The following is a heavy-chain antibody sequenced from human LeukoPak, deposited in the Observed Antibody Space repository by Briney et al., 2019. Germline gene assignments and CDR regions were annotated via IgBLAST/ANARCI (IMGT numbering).Heavy chain of an antibody. CDR2: ISWDGTP. D-gene: IGHD3-22*01. V-gene: IGHV3-43*01. Sequence: GGSLRLSCAASGLTFEDYTMHWVRRAPGKTLEWVSLISWDGTPYYTDSVKGRFTISRDNSKDSLYLQMDSLRSDDTAFYYCVKDLSYESSGSFFDYWGQGTLLTVS. CDR1: GLTFEDYT. J-gene: IGHJ4*02. CDR3: VKDLSYESSGSFFDY.